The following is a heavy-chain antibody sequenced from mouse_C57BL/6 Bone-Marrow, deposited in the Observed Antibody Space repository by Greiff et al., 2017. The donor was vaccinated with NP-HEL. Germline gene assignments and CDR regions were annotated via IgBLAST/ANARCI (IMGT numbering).Heavy chain of an antibody. V-gene: IGHV1-82*01. D-gene: IGHD1-1*01. Sequence: VKLMESGPELVKPGASVKISCKASGYAFSSSWMNWVKQRPGKGLEWIGRIYPGDGDTNYNGKFKGKATLTADKSSSTAYMQLSSLTSEDSAVYFCARGYYYGSSRSFDYWGQGTTLTVSS. CDR2: IYPGDGDT. CDR3: ARGYYYGSSRSFDY. J-gene: IGHJ2*01. CDR1: GYAFSSSW.